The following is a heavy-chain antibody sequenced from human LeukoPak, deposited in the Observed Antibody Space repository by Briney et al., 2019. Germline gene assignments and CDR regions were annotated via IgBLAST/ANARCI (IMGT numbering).Heavy chain of an antibody. CDR1: GYTFTSYG. CDR3: AQENGDYGDAFDI. V-gene: IGHV1-69*05. D-gene: IGHD4-17*01. CDR2: IIPIFGTA. J-gene: IGHJ3*02. Sequence: SVKVSCKASGYTFTSYGISWVRQAPGQGLEWMGGIIPIFGTANYAQKFQGRVTITTDESTSTAYMELSSLRSEDTAVYYCAQENGDYGDAFDIWGQGTMVTVSS.